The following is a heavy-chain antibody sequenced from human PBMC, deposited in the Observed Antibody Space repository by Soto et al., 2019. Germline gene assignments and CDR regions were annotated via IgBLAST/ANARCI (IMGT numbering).Heavy chain of an antibody. CDR3: ARGDYYDSSGYLNWFDP. Sequence: PSETLSLTCTVSGGSISSYYWSWIRQPPGKGLEWIGYIYYSGSTYYNPSLKSRVTISVDTSKNQFSLKLSSVTAADTAVYYCARGDYYDSSGYLNWFDPWGQGTLVTVSS. CDR1: GGSISSYY. CDR2: IYYSGST. J-gene: IGHJ5*02. D-gene: IGHD3-22*01. V-gene: IGHV4-59*12.